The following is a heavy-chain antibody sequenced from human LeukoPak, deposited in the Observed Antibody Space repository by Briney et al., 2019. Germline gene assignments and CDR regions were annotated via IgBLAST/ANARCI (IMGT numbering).Heavy chain of an antibody. D-gene: IGHD3-16*01. CDR1: GGTFSSYA. Sequence: ASVKVSCKASGGTFSSYAISWVRQAPGQGLEWMGWISPYHRSTNYAQKLQGRVAMTTDTSTSTAYMELRSLRSDDTAVYFCARGTVKGEGLHYYSYGMDVWGQGTTVTVSS. J-gene: IGHJ6*02. V-gene: IGHV1-18*01. CDR3: ARGTVKGEGLHYYSYGMDV. CDR2: ISPYHRST.